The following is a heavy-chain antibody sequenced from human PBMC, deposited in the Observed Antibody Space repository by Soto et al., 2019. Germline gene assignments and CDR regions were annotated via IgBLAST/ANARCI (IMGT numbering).Heavy chain of an antibody. CDR1: GDSVRMYG. CDR2: IIPFFGTA. D-gene: IGHD2-21*01. Sequence: SVKVSCKASGDSVRMYGCSWVRQAPGQGLEWMGGIIPFFGTANYAQNFQDRVTITADESTNTVYLELSNVRHEDTAIYLCARDGWKHMFLAPLAHWGQGGLLTVSS. CDR3: ARDGWKHMFLAPLAH. V-gene: IGHV1-69*13. J-gene: IGHJ4*02.